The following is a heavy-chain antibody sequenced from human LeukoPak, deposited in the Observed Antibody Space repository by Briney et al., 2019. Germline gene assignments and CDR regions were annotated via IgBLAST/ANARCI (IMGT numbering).Heavy chain of an antibody. V-gene: IGHV3-48*03. CDR2: ISSSGSTI. J-gene: IGHJ6*02. D-gene: IGHD1-14*01. Sequence: GGSLRLSCAASGFTFSNYEMNGVRRAPGKGLEWVSYISSSGSTIYYADSVKGRFTVSRDNAKNPLYLQMNSLRAEDTAVYYCAKNRSPQVMDVWGQGTRVTVSS. CDR1: GFTFSNYE. CDR3: AKNRSPQVMDV.